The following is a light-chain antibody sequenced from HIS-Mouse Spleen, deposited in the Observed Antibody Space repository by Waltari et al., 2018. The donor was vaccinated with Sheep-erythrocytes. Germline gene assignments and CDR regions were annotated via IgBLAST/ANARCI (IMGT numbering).Light chain of an antibody. CDR3: CSYAGSSTLV. CDR1: SSDVWSYNL. Sequence: QSALTQPASVSGSPGPSITISCPGTSSDVWSYNLVSWYQQQPGKAPKLMIYEGSKRPSGVSNRFSGSKSGNTASRTISGLQAEDEADYYCCSYAGSSTLVFGGGTKLTVL. J-gene: IGLJ2*01. V-gene: IGLV2-23*01. CDR2: EGS.